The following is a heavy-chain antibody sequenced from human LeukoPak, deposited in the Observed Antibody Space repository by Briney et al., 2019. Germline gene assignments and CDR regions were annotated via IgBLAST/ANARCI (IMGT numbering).Heavy chain of an antibody. J-gene: IGHJ4*02. D-gene: IGHD3-9*01. CDR2: ISGSGGST. CDR1: EFIFSDYD. Sequence: GGSLRLSCDASEFIFSDYDMNWVRQAPGKGLEWVSAISGSGGSTYYADSVEGRFTISRDNSKNTLYLQMNSLRAEDTAVYYCAKGRERGLRYFDWLIDYWGQGTLVTVSS. CDR3: AKGRERGLRYFDWLIDY. V-gene: IGHV3-23*01.